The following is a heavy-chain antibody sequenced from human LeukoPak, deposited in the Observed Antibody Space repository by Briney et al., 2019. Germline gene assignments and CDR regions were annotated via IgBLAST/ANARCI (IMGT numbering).Heavy chain of an antibody. V-gene: IGHV3-23*01. CDR2: ISGSGGST. CDR3: PKGTDYGDYADAFDI. J-gene: IGHJ3*02. D-gene: IGHD4-17*01. CDR1: GFTFSSYA. Sequence: PGGSLRLSCAACGFTFSSYAMSWVRQAPGKGLKWVSAISGSGGSTYYADSVKGRFTISRDNSKNTLYLQMNSLRAEGTAVYYCPKGTDYGDYADAFDIWGQGTMVTVSS.